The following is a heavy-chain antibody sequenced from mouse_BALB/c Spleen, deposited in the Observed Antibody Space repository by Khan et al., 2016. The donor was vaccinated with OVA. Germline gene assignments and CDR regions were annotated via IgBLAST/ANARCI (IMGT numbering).Heavy chain of an antibody. Sequence: QVQLQQSGAVLVRPGASVKLSCKASGYTFTTYWINWVRQRPGQGLEWIGNIYPSDTYTNYNQNFKDKATLTVDNSSSTAYMQLSSPTSEDSAVYYCSREKRLHYYAMDYWGQGTSVTVSS. V-gene: IGHV1-69*02. CDR1: GYTFTTYW. D-gene: IGHD2-12*01. CDR2: IYPSDTYT. J-gene: IGHJ4*01. CDR3: SREKRLHYYAMDY.